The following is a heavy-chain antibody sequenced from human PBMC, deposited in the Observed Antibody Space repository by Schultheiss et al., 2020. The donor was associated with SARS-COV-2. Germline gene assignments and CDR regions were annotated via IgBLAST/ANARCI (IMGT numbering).Heavy chain of an antibody. Sequence: SQTLSLTCTVSGGSISSGGYYWSWIRQHPGKGLEWIGEINHSGSTNYNPSLKSRVTISLDTSKNQFSLKVSYVTAADTAVYYCARGPQLNYYGMDVWGQGTTVTVSS. CDR1: GGSISSGGYY. CDR3: ARGPQLNYYGMDV. D-gene: IGHD3-10*01. CDR2: INHSGST. J-gene: IGHJ6*02. V-gene: IGHV4-61*08.